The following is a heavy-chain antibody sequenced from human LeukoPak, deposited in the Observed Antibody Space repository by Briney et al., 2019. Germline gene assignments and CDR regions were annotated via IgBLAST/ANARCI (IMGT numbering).Heavy chain of an antibody. J-gene: IGHJ4*02. CDR3: ARGADGYSYGF. V-gene: IGHV3-48*03. CDR2: ISSSGSTI. Sequence: GGSRRLSCAASGFTFSSYEMNWVRQAPGKGLEWVSYISSSGSTIYYADSVKGRFTISRDNAKNSLYLQMNSLRAEDTAVYYCARGADGYSYGFWGQGTLVTVSS. CDR1: GFTFSSYE. D-gene: IGHD5-18*01.